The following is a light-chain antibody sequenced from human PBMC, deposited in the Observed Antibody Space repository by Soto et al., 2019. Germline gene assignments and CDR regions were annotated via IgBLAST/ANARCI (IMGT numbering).Light chain of an antibody. V-gene: IGLV2-23*01. CDR3: CSYAGTTTWV. CDR2: EGT. CDR1: SSGVGSYNL. Sequence: QSALTQPASVSGSPGQSITISCTGTSSGVGSYNLVTWYQHHPGKAPKLIIYEGTKRPSGVSNRFSGSKSGNTTSLTISGLQAEDEAFYYCCSYAGTTTWVFGGGTKVTVL. J-gene: IGLJ3*02.